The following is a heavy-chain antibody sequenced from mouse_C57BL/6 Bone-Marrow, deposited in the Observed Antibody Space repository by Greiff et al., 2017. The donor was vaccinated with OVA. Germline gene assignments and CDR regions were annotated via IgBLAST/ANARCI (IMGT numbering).Heavy chain of an antibody. CDR1: GYAFSSSW. CDR2: IYPGDGDT. Sequence: VKLQESGPELVKPGASVKISCKASGYAFSSSWMNWVKQRPGKGLEWIGRIYPGDGDTNYNGKFKGKATLTADKSSSTAYMQLSSLTSEDSAVYFCAREEDYYGSSPFGYWGQGTTLTVSS. J-gene: IGHJ2*01. V-gene: IGHV1-82*01. CDR3: AREEDYYGSSPFGY. D-gene: IGHD1-1*01.